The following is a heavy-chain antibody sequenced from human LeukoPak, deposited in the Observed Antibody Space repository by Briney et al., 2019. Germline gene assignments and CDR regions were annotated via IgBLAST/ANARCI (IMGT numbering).Heavy chain of an antibody. D-gene: IGHD6-19*01. CDR3: ARATPEIAVAGQYYYYYYGMDV. CDR1: GGSFSGYY. CDR2: INHSGST. V-gene: IGHV4-34*01. J-gene: IGHJ6*02. Sequence: SETLSLTCAVYGGSFSGYYWSWIRQPPGKGLEWIGEINHSGSTNYDPSLKSRVTISVDTSKNQFSLKLSSVTAADTAVYYCARATPEIAVAGQYYYYYYGMDVWGQGTTVTVSS.